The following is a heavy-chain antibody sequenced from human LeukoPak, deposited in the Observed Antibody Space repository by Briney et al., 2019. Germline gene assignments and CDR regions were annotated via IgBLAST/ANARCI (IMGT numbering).Heavy chain of an antibody. CDR2: IIPIFGTA. CDR3: ASVDPGYCSSTGCYSPGHYYYMDV. CDR1: GGTFSSYA. D-gene: IGHD2-2*02. J-gene: IGHJ6*03. Sequence: ASVKVSCKASGGTFSSYAISWVRQAPGQGLEWMGRIIPIFGTANYAQKFQGRVTITTDESTSTAYMELSSLRSEDTAVYYCASVDPGYCSSTGCYSPGHYYYMDVWGKGTTVTVSS. V-gene: IGHV1-69*05.